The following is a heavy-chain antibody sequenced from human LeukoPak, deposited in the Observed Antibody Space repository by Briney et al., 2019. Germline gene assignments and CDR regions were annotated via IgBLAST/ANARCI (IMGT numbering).Heavy chain of an antibody. CDR2: IYHSGST. CDR1: GYSISSGYY. J-gene: IGHJ6*03. CDR3: ARDSSSSSWYGDYYYYYYMDV. V-gene: IGHV4-38-2*02. D-gene: IGHD6-13*01. Sequence: LETLSLTCTVSGYSISSGYYWGWIRQPPGKGLEWIRSIYHSGSTYYNPSLKSRVTISVDTSKNQFSLKLSSVTAADTAVYYCARDSSSSSWYGDYYYYYYMDVWGKGTTVTVSS.